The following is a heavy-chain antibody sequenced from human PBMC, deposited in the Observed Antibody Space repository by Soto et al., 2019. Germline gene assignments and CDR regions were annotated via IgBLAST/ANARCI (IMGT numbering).Heavy chain of an antibody. CDR3: ARVAGYSGYDGAFDI. V-gene: IGHV1-18*01. CDR2: ISAYNGNT. CDR1: GYTFTSYG. J-gene: IGHJ3*02. D-gene: IGHD5-12*01. Sequence: GASVKVSCKASGYTFTSYGSIWVRQAPGQGLEWMGWISAYNGNTNYAQKLQGRVTMTTDTSTSTAYMELRNLRSDDTAVYYCARVAGYSGYDGAFDIWGQGTMVTVSS.